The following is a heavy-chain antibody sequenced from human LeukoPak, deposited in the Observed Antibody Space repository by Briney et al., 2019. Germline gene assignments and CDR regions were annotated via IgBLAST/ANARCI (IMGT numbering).Heavy chain of an antibody. D-gene: IGHD3-9*01. J-gene: IGHJ5*02. CDR1: GYTFTSYG. CDR2: ISAYNGNT. Sequence: ASVKVSCKASGYTFTSYGISWVRQAPGQGLEWMGWISAYNGNTSYAQKLQGRVTMTTDTSTSTAYMELRSLRSDDTAVYYCARSILVGYFDRLWFDPWGQGTLVTVSS. CDR3: ARSILVGYFDRLWFDP. V-gene: IGHV1-18*01.